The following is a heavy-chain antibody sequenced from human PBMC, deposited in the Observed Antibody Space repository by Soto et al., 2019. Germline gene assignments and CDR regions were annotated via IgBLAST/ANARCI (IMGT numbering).Heavy chain of an antibody. V-gene: IGHV3-30-3*01. J-gene: IGHJ6*02. CDR3: ARDRHSSSWSTFWGTTEENYYYYYGMDV. Sequence: GESLKISCAASGFTFSSYAMHWVRQAPGKGLEWVAVISYDGSNKYYADSVKGRFTISRDNSKNTLYLQMNSLRAEDTAVYYCARDRHSSSWSTFWGTTEENYYYYYGMDVWGQGTTVTVSS. D-gene: IGHD6-13*01. CDR1: GFTFSSYA. CDR2: ISYDGSNK.